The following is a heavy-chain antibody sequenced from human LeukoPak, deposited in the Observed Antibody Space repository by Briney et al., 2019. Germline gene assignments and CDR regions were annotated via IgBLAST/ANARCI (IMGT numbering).Heavy chain of an antibody. CDR3: ASHRSGNYNSPFDI. Sequence: PSETLSLTCTVSGGSFSSSNYYWGWIRQPPGKGLEWIGNIYYSGSTYYNPSLKSRVTISVDTSKSQFSLKLSSVTAADSAVYYCASHRSGNYNSPFDIWGQGTMVAVSS. D-gene: IGHD1-26*01. V-gene: IGHV4-39*01. CDR1: GGSFSSSNYY. J-gene: IGHJ3*02. CDR2: IYYSGST.